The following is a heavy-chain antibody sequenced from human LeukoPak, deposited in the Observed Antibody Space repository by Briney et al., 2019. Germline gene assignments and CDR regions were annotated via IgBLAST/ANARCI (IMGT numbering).Heavy chain of an antibody. J-gene: IGHJ3*02. CDR2: ISAYNGNT. Sequence: ASVKVSCKASGYTFTSYGISWVRQAPGQGLEWMGWISAYNGNTNYAQKLQGRVTMTTDTSTSTAYVELRSLRSDDTAVYYCARDEVFWSGGGAFDIWGQGTMVTVSS. D-gene: IGHD3-3*01. V-gene: IGHV1-18*01. CDR1: GYTFTSYG. CDR3: ARDEVFWSGGGAFDI.